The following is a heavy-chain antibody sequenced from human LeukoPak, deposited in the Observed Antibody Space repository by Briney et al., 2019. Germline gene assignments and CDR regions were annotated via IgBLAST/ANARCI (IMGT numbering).Heavy chain of an antibody. CDR1: GGSISSSNW. Sequence: SGTLSLTCAVSGGSISSSNWWCWVRPPPGKGLEWIGEIYHSGSTNYNPSLKSRVTISVDKSKNQFSLKLSSVTAADTAVYYCASYGDIVVVPAARAVHAFDIWGQGTMVTVSS. J-gene: IGHJ3*02. D-gene: IGHD2-2*01. CDR3: ASYGDIVVVPAARAVHAFDI. V-gene: IGHV4-4*02. CDR2: IYHSGST.